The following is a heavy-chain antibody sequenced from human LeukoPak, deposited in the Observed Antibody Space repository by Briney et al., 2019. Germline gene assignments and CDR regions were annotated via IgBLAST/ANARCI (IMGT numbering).Heavy chain of an antibody. V-gene: IGHV3-30*18. Sequence: GGSVRLSCTASGFAFRSNGMHWVRQAPGKGLEWVAFISYDGNTKYYGDSVRGRFTISRDNSKNTLYLQMNSLRPDDTTVYYCAKDLSTKWSLDYWGQGTLVTVSS. CDR1: GFAFRSNG. D-gene: IGHD2-2*01. CDR3: AKDLSTKWSLDY. CDR2: ISYDGNTK. J-gene: IGHJ4*02.